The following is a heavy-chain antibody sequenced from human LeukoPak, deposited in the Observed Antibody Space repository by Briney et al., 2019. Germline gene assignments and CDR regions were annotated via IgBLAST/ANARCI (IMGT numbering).Heavy chain of an antibody. CDR3: ARDLSAARAYYYGMDV. Sequence: GRTLRLSCASSGFPYSSYSMNGVRDAPGKGLEGVSSISSSSSYIYYADSVTGRFTISRDKAKNSLYLQMNSLRAEDTAVYYCARDLSAARAYYYGMDVWGQGTTVTVSS. CDR1: GFPYSSYS. V-gene: IGHV3-21*01. CDR2: ISSSSSYI. J-gene: IGHJ6*02. D-gene: IGHD2-15*01.